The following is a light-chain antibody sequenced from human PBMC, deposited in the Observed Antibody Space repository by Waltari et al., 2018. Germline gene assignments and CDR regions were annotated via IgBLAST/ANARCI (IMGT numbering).Light chain of an antibody. J-gene: IGLJ2*01. CDR2: DVS. CDR3: SSYSSTTTLWI. V-gene: IGLV2-14*03. Sequence: QSALTQPASVSGSHGQSITISCTGTSTDVGAYDYVSWYQQHPGKAPKLIIYDVSNRPSGVSDRFSGSKSGTTASLTISGLQAEDEADYYCSSYSSTTTLWIFGGGTKLTVL. CDR1: STDVGAYDY.